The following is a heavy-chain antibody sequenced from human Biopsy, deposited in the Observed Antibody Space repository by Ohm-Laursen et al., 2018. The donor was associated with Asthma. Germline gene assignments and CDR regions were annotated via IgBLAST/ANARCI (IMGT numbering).Heavy chain of an antibody. J-gene: IGHJ6*02. CDR1: GFTFSDYY. CDR2: INGKSNSI. D-gene: IGHD3-16*01. V-gene: IGHV3-11*06. Sequence: GSLRLSCTASGFTFSDYYMSWIRQAPGKGLEWISYINGKSNSIEYADSVKGRFTISRDNAKNSLYLQMNSLRAEDTAVYYCAREGGADYYYYGMDVWGQGTTVTVSS. CDR3: AREGGADYYYYGMDV.